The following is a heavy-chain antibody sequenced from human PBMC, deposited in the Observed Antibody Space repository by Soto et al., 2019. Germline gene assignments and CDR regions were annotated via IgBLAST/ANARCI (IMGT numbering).Heavy chain of an antibody. V-gene: IGHV3-7*05. Sequence: EVQLEESGGDLVQPGGSLRLSCAASGFTLSAYWMTWVRQAPGKGLEWVANINRDGSKKSYLDSVRGRFTISRDNVGNYVCLKMDSLRADDTALYYCARDVTRGISILYLGAFDIVGQGTMVTVSS. J-gene: IGHJ3*02. CDR2: INRDGSKK. D-gene: IGHD3-3*02. CDR3: ARDVTRGISILYLGAFDI. CDR1: GFTLSAYW.